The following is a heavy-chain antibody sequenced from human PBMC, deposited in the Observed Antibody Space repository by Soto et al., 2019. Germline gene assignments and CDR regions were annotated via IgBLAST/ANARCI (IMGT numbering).Heavy chain of an antibody. CDR1: GFTSSNAW. Sequence: GGSLRLSCAASGFTSSNAWMNWVRQAPGKGLEWVGRIKSKTDGGTTDYAAPVKGRFTISRDDSKNTLYLQMNSLKTEDTAVYYCTTDPDYSGYDYSDYWGQGTLVTVSS. V-gene: IGHV3-15*07. CDR2: IKSKTDGGTT. CDR3: TTDPDYSGYDYSDY. J-gene: IGHJ4*02. D-gene: IGHD5-12*01.